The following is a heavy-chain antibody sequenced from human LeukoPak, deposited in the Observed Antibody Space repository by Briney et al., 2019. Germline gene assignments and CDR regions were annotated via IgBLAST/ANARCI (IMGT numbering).Heavy chain of an antibody. D-gene: IGHD3-10*01. CDR3: ARATHPSRFGESYYYYYMDV. V-gene: IGHV4-4*07. J-gene: IGHJ6*03. CDR2: T. Sequence: TNYNPSLNSRVTMSVETSKKQFSLKLSSVTAPDTAVYYCARATHPSRFGESYYYYYMDVWGKGTTVTVSS.